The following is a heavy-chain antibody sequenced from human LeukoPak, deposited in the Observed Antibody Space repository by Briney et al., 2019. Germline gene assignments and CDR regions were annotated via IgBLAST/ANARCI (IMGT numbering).Heavy chain of an antibody. Sequence: SETLSLTCAVYGGSFSGYYWSWIRQPPGKGLEWIGEINHSGSTNYNPSLKSRVTISVDTSKNQFSLKLSPVTAADTAVYYCARGPYDSSGYHDAFDIWGQGTMVTVSS. J-gene: IGHJ3*02. CDR3: ARGPYDSSGYHDAFDI. D-gene: IGHD3-22*01. CDR1: GGSFSGYY. CDR2: INHSGST. V-gene: IGHV4-34*01.